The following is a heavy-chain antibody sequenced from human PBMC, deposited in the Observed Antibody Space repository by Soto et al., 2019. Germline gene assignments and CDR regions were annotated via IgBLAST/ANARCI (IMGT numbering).Heavy chain of an antibody. CDR1: GYTFTSYD. Sequence: ASVKVSCKASGYTFTSYDINWVRQATGQGLEWMGWMNPNSGNTGYAQKFQGRVTMTRNTSIGAAYMELSSLRSEDTAVYYCARVHSGVSGQDFDYWGQGTLVTVSS. V-gene: IGHV1-8*01. CDR2: MNPNSGNT. CDR3: ARVHSGVSGQDFDY. D-gene: IGHD1-26*01. J-gene: IGHJ4*02.